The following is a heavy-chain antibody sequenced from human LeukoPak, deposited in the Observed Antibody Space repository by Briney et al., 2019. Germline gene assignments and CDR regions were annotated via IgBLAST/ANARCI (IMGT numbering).Heavy chain of an antibody. D-gene: IGHD2-15*01. CDR2: ISNSGSQI. V-gene: IGHV3-11*01. J-gene: IGHJ4*02. Sequence: GGSLRLSCAASGFTFSENYMSWIRQAPGKGLEWVAYISNSGSQINYGDSVKGRFTISRDNAKSSVYLQMNSLRAEDTAVYYCAKAPVTSCRGAFCYPFDYWGQGTLVTVSS. CDR1: GFTFSENY. CDR3: AKAPVTSCRGAFCYPFDY.